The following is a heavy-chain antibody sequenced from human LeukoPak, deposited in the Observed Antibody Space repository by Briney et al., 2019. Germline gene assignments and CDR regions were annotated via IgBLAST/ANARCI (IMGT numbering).Heavy chain of an antibody. CDR1: GGSISSSSYY. CDR2: IYYSGST. J-gene: IGHJ4*02. D-gene: IGHD5-12*01. V-gene: IGHV4-39*01. Sequence: SETLSLTCTVSGGSISSSSYYWGWIRQPPGKGLEWIGSIYYSGSTYYNPSLKSRVTISVDTSKNQFSLKLSSVTAADTAVYYCARRDSGYDFPDHWGQGTLVTVSS. CDR3: ARRDSGYDFPDH.